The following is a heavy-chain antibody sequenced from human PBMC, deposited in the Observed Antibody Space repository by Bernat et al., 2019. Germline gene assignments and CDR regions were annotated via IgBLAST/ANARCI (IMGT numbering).Heavy chain of an antibody. CDR2: IWYDGSNK. Sequence: QVQLVESGGGVVQPGGSLRLSCAASGFTFSSYGMHWVRQAPGKGLEWVAVIWYDGSNKYYADSVKGRFTISRDNSKNTLYLQMNSLRAEDTAVYYCAGDYQLLLFYGMDFWGQGTTVTLSS. CDR1: GFTFSSYG. D-gene: IGHD2-2*01. CDR3: AGDYQLLLFYGMDF. J-gene: IGHJ6*02. V-gene: IGHV3-33*01.